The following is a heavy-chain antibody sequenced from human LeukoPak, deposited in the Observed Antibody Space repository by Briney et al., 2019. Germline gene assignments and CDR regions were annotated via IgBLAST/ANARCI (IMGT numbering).Heavy chain of an antibody. V-gene: IGHV3-7*02. CDR1: GLTFSGYW. Sequence: PGRSLRLSRAASGLTFSGYWMDWVRQAPGKGLEWVANIKPDGSEIYYVDSVKGRFTISRDNAKNSLYLQMNSLRAEDAAVYYCTRSLDYWGQGTLVTVSS. J-gene: IGHJ4*02. CDR2: IKPDGSEI. CDR3: TRSLDY. D-gene: IGHD2-15*01.